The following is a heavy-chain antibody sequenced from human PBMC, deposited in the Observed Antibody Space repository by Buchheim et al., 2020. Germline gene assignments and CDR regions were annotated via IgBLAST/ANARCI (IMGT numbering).Heavy chain of an antibody. CDR2: SDSDGSSA. V-gene: IGHV3-74*01. CDR3: ARDVPHNWFDP. Sequence: EVQVVESGGGLVQPGGSLRLSCAASGFTFSTYWMSWVRQAPGEGLVWVSRSDSDGSSAFYADSVKGRFTMSRDNGKNTLYLQMNSLRAEDTAVYYCARDVPHNWFDPWGQGTL. J-gene: IGHJ5*02. CDR1: GFTFSTYW.